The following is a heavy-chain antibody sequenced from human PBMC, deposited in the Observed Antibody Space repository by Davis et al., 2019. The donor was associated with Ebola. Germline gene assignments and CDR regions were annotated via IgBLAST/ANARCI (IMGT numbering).Heavy chain of an antibody. CDR2: IIPILGIE. J-gene: IGHJ4*02. D-gene: IGHD3-9*01. CDR3: ARDILTGHTFLDY. CDR1: GYTFTSYG. Sequence: SVKVSCKASGYTFTSYGINWVRQAPGQGLEWMGRIIPILGIENYAQKFQGRATISADKSTTTAYMELTSLRSEDTAVYYCARDILTGHTFLDYWGQGTLVTVSS. V-gene: IGHV1-69*04.